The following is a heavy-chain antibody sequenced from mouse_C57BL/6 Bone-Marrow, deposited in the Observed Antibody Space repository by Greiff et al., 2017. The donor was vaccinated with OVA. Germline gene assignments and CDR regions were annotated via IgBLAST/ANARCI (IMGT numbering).Heavy chain of an antibody. J-gene: IGHJ3*01. CDR1: GYTFTDYY. V-gene: IGHV1-84*01. Sequence: QVQLQQSGPELVKPGASVKISCKASGYTFTDYYINWVKQRPGQGLEWIGWIDPGGGNTKYNEKFKGKATLTVDTSSSTAYMQLSSLTSEDAAVYFCARGGPRRVFAYWGQGTLVTVSA. CDR2: IDPGGGNT. CDR3: ARGGPRRVFAY.